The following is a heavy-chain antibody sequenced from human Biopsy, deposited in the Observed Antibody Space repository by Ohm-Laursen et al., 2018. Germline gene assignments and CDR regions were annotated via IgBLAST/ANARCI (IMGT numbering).Heavy chain of an antibody. D-gene: IGHD1-26*01. J-gene: IGHJ4*02. Sequence: SDTLSLTCTVSGGSIGSFFWSWIRQPPGKGLEWIGYIYYSGSTNYNPSLRSRVTISVDRSKNQFSLELSSVTAADTAVYYCARVGAGASSIDYFDYWGQGALVTVSS. V-gene: IGHV4-59*07. CDR2: IYYSGST. CDR1: GGSIGSFF. CDR3: ARVGAGASSIDYFDY.